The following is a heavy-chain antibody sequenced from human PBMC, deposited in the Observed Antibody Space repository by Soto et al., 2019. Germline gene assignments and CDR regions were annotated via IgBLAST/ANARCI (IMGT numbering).Heavy chain of an antibody. CDR3: ARNLPAATSEVVFDY. Sequence: SETLSLTCTVSGASISSGDYYWSWIRQHPGKGLEWIGYIHSSGSPFYNPSLKSRVSISVDTSKKQFSLNLKSVTAADSAVYYYARNLPAATSEVVFDYWGQGTLVTVSS. V-gene: IGHV4-31*03. J-gene: IGHJ4*02. CDR2: IHSSGSP. CDR1: GASISSGDYY. D-gene: IGHD2-2*01.